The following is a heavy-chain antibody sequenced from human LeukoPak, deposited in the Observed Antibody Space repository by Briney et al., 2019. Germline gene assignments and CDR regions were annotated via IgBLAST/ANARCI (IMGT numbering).Heavy chain of an antibody. CDR3: AKDWGHCSGGNCFSVS. Sequence: QTGGSLRLSCEASGFTFSSYGMHWVRQAPGKGLEWVSAISGSGGSTYYADSVKGRFTISRDKSKNTLYLQMNSLGAEDTAVYYCAKDWGHCSGGNCFSVSWGQGTLVTVSS. V-gene: IGHV3-23*01. CDR1: GFTFSSYG. D-gene: IGHD2-15*01. CDR2: ISGSGGST. J-gene: IGHJ5*02.